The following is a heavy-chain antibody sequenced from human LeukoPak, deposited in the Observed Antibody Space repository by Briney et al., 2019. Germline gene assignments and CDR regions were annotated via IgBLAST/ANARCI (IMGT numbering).Heavy chain of an antibody. CDR3: XXLPGYSYGNFDY. CDR2: IYYSGRT. CDR1: GGSISSYY. V-gene: IGHV4-59*08. J-gene: IGHJ4*02. Sequence: KPSQTLSLTCTVSGGSISSYYWGWIRQPPGKGLEWSGYIYYSGRTTYHPSLKSRVNISVDTSNNQSSLKLSSVTPTATAVYYCXXLPGYSYGNFDYWGQGTLVTVSS. D-gene: IGHD5-18*01.